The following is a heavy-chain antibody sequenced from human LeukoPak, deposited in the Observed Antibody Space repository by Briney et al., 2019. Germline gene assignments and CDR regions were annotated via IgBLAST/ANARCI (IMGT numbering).Heavy chain of an antibody. J-gene: IGHJ6*03. CDR1: EFTFPMYW. V-gene: IGHV3-7*03. Sequence: GGSLRLSCAASEFTFPMYWMTWVRQAPGKGLEWVADIKQDGSEKYYVDSVKGRFTISRQNAKNSLYLQMNSLRAEDMALYYCAKGGGGRLIYYYYMDVWGKGTTVTVSS. CDR2: IKQDGSEK. D-gene: IGHD3-16*01. CDR3: AKGGGGRLIYYYYMDV.